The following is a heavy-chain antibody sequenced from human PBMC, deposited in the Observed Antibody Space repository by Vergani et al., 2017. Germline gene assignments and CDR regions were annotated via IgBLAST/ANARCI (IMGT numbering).Heavy chain of an antibody. J-gene: IGHJ6*02. CDR3: AKNPGISTTRHYYAMDV. CDR2: ISPGASTV. CDR1: GFKFSDHY. Sequence: LEESGGGSVKPGGSLRLSCAASGFKFSDHYMSWIRQAPGTGLEWVSHISPGASTVSYTDSVTGRFTVSRYNDNNSLTLDMTTLRVEDTAVYYCAKNPGISTTRHYYAMDVWGQGTTVTVSS. D-gene: IGHD1-1*01. V-gene: IGHV3-11*04.